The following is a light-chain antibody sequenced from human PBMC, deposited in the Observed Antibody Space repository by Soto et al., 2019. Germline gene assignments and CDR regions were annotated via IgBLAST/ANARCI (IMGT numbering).Light chain of an antibody. V-gene: IGKV3-15*01. CDR2: GAS. CDR3: QQYNNWPWT. CDR1: QSISDT. Sequence: EIVMTQSPVTLSVSPGGRASLSCRASQSISDTLAWYQQKPGQAPRLLIHGASTRAPGFPARFSGSGSGTDFTLTISSLQSEDFAVYYCQQYNNWPWTFGQGTMVDIK. J-gene: IGKJ1*01.